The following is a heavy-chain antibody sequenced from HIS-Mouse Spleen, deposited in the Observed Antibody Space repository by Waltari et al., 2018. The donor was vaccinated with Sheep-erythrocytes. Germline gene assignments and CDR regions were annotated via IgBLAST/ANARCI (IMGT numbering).Heavy chain of an antibody. CDR1: GGTFSSYA. D-gene: IGHD1-26*01. Sequence: VQSQVQLVQSGAEVKVSCKASGGTFSSYAISWVRQAPGQGLEWMGRIIPILGIANSAQKFQGRVTITADKSTSTAYMELSSLRSEDTAVYYCAQTGATTPHFDYWGQGTLVTVSS. V-gene: IGHV1-69*04. CDR2: IIPILGIA. J-gene: IGHJ4*02. CDR3: AQTGATTPHFDY.